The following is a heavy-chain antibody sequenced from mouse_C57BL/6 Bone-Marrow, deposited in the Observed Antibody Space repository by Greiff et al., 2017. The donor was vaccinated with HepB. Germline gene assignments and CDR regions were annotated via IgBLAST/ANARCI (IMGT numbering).Heavy chain of an antibody. CDR1: GYTFTDYY. CDR2: INPNNGGT. CDR3: ARGCGSWFAY. V-gene: IGHV1-26*01. J-gene: IGHJ3*01. D-gene: IGHD1-1*01. Sequence: EVQLQQSGPELVKPGASVKISCKASGYTFTDYYMNWVKQSHGKSLEWIGDINPNNGGTSYNQKFKGKATLTVDKSSRTAYMELRSLTSEDSAVYYCARGCGSWFAYWGQGTLVTVSA.